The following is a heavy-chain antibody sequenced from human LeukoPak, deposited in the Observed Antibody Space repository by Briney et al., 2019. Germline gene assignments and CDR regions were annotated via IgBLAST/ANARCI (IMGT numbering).Heavy chain of an antibody. CDR2: INQDGSEK. CDR1: GFTFRSYW. Sequence: GGSLRLSCAASGFTFRSYWMHWVRKAPGKGLEWEANINQDGSEKYYVDSVKGRFTISRDNAKNSLYLQMNSLRAEDTAVYYCARLASYGYAVDYWGQGTLVTVSS. V-gene: IGHV3-7*01. CDR3: ARLASYGYAVDY. J-gene: IGHJ4*02. D-gene: IGHD5-18*01.